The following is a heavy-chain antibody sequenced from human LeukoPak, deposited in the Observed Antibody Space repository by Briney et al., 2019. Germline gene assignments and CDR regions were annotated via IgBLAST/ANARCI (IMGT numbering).Heavy chain of an antibody. CDR1: GGTFSSYA. D-gene: IGHD5-24*01. V-gene: IGHV1-18*01. J-gene: IGHJ4*02. CDR3: AREGGRGDGYNNEHYFDY. Sequence: ASVKVSRKASGGTFSSYAISWVRQAPGPGLEWMGWISAYNGNTNYAQKLQGRVTMTTATYTSTAYMELRSLRSDDTAVYYCAREGGRGDGYNNEHYFDYWGQGTLVTVSS. CDR2: ISAYNGNT.